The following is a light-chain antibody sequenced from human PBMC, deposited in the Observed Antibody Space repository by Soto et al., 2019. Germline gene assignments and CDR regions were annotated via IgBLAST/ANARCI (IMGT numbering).Light chain of an antibody. V-gene: IGKV1-8*01. Sequence: AIRMTQSPSSLSASTGDRVTITCRASQGISSYLAWYQQKPGKAPKLLIYAASTLQSGVPSRFSGSGSGTDFTLTISCLQSEDFATYYCQQFDNLPPELTFGGGTKVEIK. CDR2: AAS. J-gene: IGKJ4*01. CDR3: QQFDNLPPELT. CDR1: QGISSY.